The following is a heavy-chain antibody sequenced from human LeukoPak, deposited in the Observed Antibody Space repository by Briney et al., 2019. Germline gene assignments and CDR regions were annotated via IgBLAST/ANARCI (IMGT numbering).Heavy chain of an antibody. Sequence: SSETLSLTCAVYGGSFSGHYWSWIRQPPGKGLDWIGEINHSGSTNYNPSLKSRVTISVDTSKNQFSLKLSSVTAADTAVYYCARGRQRITMVRGVMKYFDYWGQGTLVTVSS. D-gene: IGHD3-10*01. J-gene: IGHJ4*02. CDR1: GGSFSGHY. CDR2: INHSGST. CDR3: ARGRQRITMVRGVMKYFDY. V-gene: IGHV4-34*01.